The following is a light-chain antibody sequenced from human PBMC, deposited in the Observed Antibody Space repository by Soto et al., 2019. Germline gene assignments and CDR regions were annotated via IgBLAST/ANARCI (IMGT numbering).Light chain of an antibody. CDR1: QSISSW. V-gene: IGKV1-5*01. CDR3: QHQA. CDR2: DGS. J-gene: IGKJ1*01. Sequence: DIQMTQSPSTLSASVGDRVTITCRASQSISSWVAWYQQRPGEAPKLLIYDGSSLERGVPSRFSGSGFGTEFTLTISSLQHDDFATYYCQHQAFGQGTKVDIK.